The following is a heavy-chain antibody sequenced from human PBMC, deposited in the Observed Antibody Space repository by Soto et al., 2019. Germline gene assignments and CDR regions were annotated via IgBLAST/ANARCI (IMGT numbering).Heavy chain of an antibody. CDR2: LDPEDGEK. D-gene: IGHD2-15*01. V-gene: IGHV1-24*01. CDR3: ATAYCSGGSCFTLPD. CDR1: GYTPTELS. Sequence: ASVKVSCKVFGYTPTELSMPWVRQAPGKGLEGMGGLDPEDGEKINAQKFQGRVTMTEDTSTDTAYMELSSLRSEDTAVYYFATAYCSGGSCFTLPDWGQGTMVTVSS. J-gene: IGHJ3*01.